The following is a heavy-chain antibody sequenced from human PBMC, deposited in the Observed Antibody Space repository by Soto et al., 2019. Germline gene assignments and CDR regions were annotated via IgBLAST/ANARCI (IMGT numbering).Heavy chain of an antibody. V-gene: IGHV3-33*01. CDR1: GFTFSNYG. Sequence: QVQLVESGGGVVQPGRSLRLSCVASGFTFSNYGMHWVRQAPGKGLEWVTVIWSDESRKYYEDTLKGRFTISRDNYKNTLYLQMDRLRAEDTAVYYCVRGGGAAGAYDIWGQGTMVTVSS. D-gene: IGHD3-10*01. CDR3: VRGGGAAGAYDI. J-gene: IGHJ3*02. CDR2: IWSDESRK.